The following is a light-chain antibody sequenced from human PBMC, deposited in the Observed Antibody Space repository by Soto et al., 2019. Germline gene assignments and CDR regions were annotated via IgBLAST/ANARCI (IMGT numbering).Light chain of an antibody. Sequence: DIQMTQSPSSVSASVGDSVFITCRASQDISSWVAWYQQKPGKAPKLLISAATNLQGGVPRRFSSSGSGTDFTLIISSLQPEDVATYFCQQGDSFPFTFGGGTKVEIK. CDR2: AAT. CDR1: QDISSW. J-gene: IGKJ4*01. CDR3: QQGDSFPFT. V-gene: IGKV1-12*01.